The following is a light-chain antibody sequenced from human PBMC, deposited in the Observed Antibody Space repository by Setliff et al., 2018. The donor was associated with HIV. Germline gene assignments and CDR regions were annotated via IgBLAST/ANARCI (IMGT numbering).Light chain of an antibody. CDR1: SSDIAAYNL. Sequence: QSALAQPASVSGSPGQSITISCSGTSSDIAAYNLVSWYQQHPGKAPKLMISDVSSRPSGVSNRFSGSKSGSTASLTISGLQPEDEADYYCSSFTISTTWVLGGGTKVT. V-gene: IGLV2-14*03. CDR2: DVS. J-gene: IGLJ3*02. CDR3: SSFTISTTWV.